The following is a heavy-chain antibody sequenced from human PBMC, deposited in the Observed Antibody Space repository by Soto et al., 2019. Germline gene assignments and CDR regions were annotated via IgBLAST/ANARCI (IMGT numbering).Heavy chain of an antibody. J-gene: IGHJ3*02. Sequence: ASVKVSCKASGYTFTSYGISWVRQAPGQGLEWMGWISAYNGNTNYAQKLQGRVTMTTDTSTSTAYMELRSLRSDDTAVYYCARLTRYCSGGSCYLGKAFAIWGQGTMVTVSS. CDR2: ISAYNGNT. CDR1: GYTFTSYG. CDR3: ARLTRYCSGGSCYLGKAFAI. V-gene: IGHV1-18*01. D-gene: IGHD2-15*01.